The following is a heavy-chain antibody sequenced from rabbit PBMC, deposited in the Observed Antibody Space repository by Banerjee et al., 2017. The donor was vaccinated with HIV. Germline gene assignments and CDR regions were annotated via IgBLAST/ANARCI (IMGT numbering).Heavy chain of an antibody. V-gene: IGHV1S47*01. CDR3: ARDIDAGSSYYYGMDL. CDR2: IDLFFGST. CDR1: GFDFSSYG. Sequence: QEQLVESGGGLVQPGGSLKLSCKASGFDFSSYGVSWVRQAPGKGLEWIGCIDLFFGSTYYATWVNGRFTISRSTSLNTVDLKMTSLTAADTATYFCARDIDAGSSYYYGMDLWGQGTLVTVS. J-gene: IGHJ6*01. D-gene: IGHD8-1*01.